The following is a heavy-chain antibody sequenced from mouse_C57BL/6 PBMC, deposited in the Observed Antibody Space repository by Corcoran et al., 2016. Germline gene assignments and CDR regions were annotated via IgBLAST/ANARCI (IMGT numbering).Heavy chain of an antibody. CDR1: GYTFTTYG. D-gene: IGHD2-2*01. CDR3: ARSTMVTSYYFDY. CDR2: INTYSGVP. Sequence: QIQLVQTGPELKNPGETVKISCKGSGYTFTTYGMSWVKQAPGKGLKWMGWINTYSGVPTYADDFKGRFAFSLETSASTAYLQINNLKNEDTATYFCARSTMVTSYYFDYWGHGTTLTVSS. J-gene: IGHJ2*01. V-gene: IGHV9-3*01.